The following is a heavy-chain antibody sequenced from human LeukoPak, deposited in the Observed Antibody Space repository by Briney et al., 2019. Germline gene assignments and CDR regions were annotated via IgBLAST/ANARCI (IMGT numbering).Heavy chain of an antibody. Sequence: PGGSLRLSCAASGFTFSSYWMSWVRQAPGKGLEWVANIKQDGSEKYYVDSVKGRFTISRDNAKNSLYLQMKSLRAGDTAVYYCARDPIYPGIAAADFDYWGQGTLVTVSS. V-gene: IGHV3-7*01. J-gene: IGHJ4*02. D-gene: IGHD6-13*01. CDR1: GFTFSSYW. CDR3: ARDPIYPGIAAADFDY. CDR2: IKQDGSEK.